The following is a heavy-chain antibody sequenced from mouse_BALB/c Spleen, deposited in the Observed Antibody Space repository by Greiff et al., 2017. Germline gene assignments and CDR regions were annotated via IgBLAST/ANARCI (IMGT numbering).Heavy chain of an antibody. CDR3: ARSNYGSSYGY. V-gene: IGHV3-2*02. J-gene: IGHJ2*01. CDR2: ISYSGST. D-gene: IGHD1-1*01. CDR1: GYSITSDYA. Sequence: VQLKESGPGLVKPSQSLSLTCTVTGYSITSDYAWNWIRQFPGNKLEWMGYISYSGSTSYNPSLKSRISITRDTSKNQFFLQLNSVTTEDTATYYCARSNYGSSYGYWGQGTTLTVSS.